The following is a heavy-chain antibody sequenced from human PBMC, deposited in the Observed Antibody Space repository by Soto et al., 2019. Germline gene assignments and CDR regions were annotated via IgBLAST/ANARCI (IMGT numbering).Heavy chain of an antibody. CDR3: ATLGTHYDILTGLRRHV. V-gene: IGHV3-9*01. J-gene: IGHJ6*02. CDR2: ISWKSDSI. CDR1: GFSFDDFA. D-gene: IGHD3-9*01. Sequence: SLRLSCTASGFSFDDFAMHWVRQAPGKGLEWVSGISWKSDSIGYADSVKGRFTVSRDNAKNSLYLQMNSLSAEDTAVYYCATLGTHYDILTGLRRHVWGQGTTVTVSS.